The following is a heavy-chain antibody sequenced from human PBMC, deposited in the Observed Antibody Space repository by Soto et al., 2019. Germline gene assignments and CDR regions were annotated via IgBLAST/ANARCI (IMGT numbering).Heavy chain of an antibody. CDR2: IYYSGST. CDR3: ATSAAGTLDENWFDP. Sequence: SETLSLTCTVYGGSFSSYYWSWIRQPPGKGLEWIGYIYYSGSTNYNPSLKSRVTISVDTSKNQFSLKLSSVTAADTAVYYCATSAAGTLDENWFDPWGQGTLVTVSS. V-gene: IGHV4-59*01. CDR1: GGSFSSYY. J-gene: IGHJ5*02. D-gene: IGHD6-13*01.